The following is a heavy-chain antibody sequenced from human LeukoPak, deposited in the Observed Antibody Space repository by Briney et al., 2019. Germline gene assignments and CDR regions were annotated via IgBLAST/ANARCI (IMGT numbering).Heavy chain of an antibody. D-gene: IGHD1-14*01. J-gene: IGHJ6*02. CDR2: INTNTGNP. Sequence: ASVKVSCKASGGTFSSYAISWVRQAPGQGLEWMGWINTNTGNPTYAQGFTGRFVFSLDTSVSTAYLQISSLKAEDTAVYYCAREGLRYPGYSYGMDVWGQGTTVTVSS. CDR3: AREGLRYPGYSYGMDV. CDR1: GGTFSSYA. V-gene: IGHV7-4-1*02.